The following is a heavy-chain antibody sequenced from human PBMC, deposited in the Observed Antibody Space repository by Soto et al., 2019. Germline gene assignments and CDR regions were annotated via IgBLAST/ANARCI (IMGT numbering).Heavy chain of an antibody. CDR1: KFTFTSYA. CDR3: AKGRGSYYYYGMDV. Sequence: EVQLLESGGGLVQPGGSLRLSCAASKFTFTSYAMSWVRQAPRKGLECVSVISGSGGSTYYADSVKGRFTISRDNSKNKLYLQMNSLRAEDTAVYYYAKGRGSYYYYGMDVWGQVTTVTVSS. V-gene: IGHV3-23*01. CDR2: ISGSGGST. J-gene: IGHJ6*02.